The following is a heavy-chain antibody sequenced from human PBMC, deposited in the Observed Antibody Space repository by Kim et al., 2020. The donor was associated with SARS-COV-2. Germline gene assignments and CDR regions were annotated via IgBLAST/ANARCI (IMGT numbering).Heavy chain of an antibody. CDR3: ARGVAVAAYFDY. V-gene: IGHV4-59*13. D-gene: IGHD6-19*01. J-gene: IGHJ4*02. CDR2: IYYSGST. CDR1: GGSISSYY. Sequence: SETLSLTCTVSGGSISSYYWSWIRQPPGKGLVWIGYIYYSGSTNYNPSLKSRVTISVDTSKNQFSLKLSSVTAADTAVYYCARGVAVAAYFDYWGQGTLVTVSS.